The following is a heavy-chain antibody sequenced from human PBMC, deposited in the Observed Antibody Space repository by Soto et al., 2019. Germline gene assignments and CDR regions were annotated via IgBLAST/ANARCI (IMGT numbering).Heavy chain of an antibody. J-gene: IGHJ5*02. V-gene: IGHV3-23*01. CDR2: ISGSGGST. CDR1: GFTFSSYA. D-gene: IGHD6-19*01. Sequence: LRLSCAASGFTFSSYAMSWVRQAPGKGLEWVSAISGSGGSTYYADSVKGRFTISRDNSKNTLYLQMNSLRAEDTAVYYCAKDIYSSGNNWFDPWGQGTLVTVSS. CDR3: AKDIYSSGNNWFDP.